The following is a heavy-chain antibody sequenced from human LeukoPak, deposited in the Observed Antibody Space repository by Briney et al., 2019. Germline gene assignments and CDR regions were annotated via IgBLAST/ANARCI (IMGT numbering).Heavy chain of an antibody. J-gene: IGHJ4*02. V-gene: IGHV1-2*02. CDR2: INPNSGGT. Sequence: GASVKVSCKASGCTFTGYYMHWVRQAPGQGLEWMGWINPNSGGTNYAQKFQGRVTMTRDTSISTAYMELSRLRSDDTAVYYCARVPPQFCSSTSCYTNYFDYWGQGTLVTVSS. CDR3: ARVPPQFCSSTSCYTNYFDY. D-gene: IGHD2-2*02. CDR1: GCTFTGYY.